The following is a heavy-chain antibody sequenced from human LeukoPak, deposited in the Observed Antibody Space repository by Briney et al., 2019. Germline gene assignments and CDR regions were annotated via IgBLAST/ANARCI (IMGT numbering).Heavy chain of an antibody. Sequence: ASVKVSCKASGYTFTTFDINWVRQATGQGLEWMGWMNPHSDNTAYAQKFQGRATMTRNTSISTAYMELSSLRSEDTAVYYCARYSSSWTGGYGMDVWGQGTTVTVSS. D-gene: IGHD6-13*01. CDR2: MNPHSDNT. V-gene: IGHV1-8*01. J-gene: IGHJ6*02. CDR1: GYTFTTFD. CDR3: ARYSSSWTGGYGMDV.